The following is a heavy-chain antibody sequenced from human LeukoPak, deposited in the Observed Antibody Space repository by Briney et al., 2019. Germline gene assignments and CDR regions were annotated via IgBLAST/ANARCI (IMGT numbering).Heavy chain of an antibody. Sequence: SETLSLTCTVSGGSISSSSYYWGWIRQPPGKGLEWIGSIYYSGSTYYNPSLKSRVTISVDTSKNQFSLKLSSVTAADTAVYYCARDVTMVRGSYNWFDPWGQGTLVTVSS. V-gene: IGHV4-39*07. CDR1: GGSISSSSYY. CDR3: ARDVTMVRGSYNWFDP. J-gene: IGHJ5*02. D-gene: IGHD3-10*01. CDR2: IYYSGST.